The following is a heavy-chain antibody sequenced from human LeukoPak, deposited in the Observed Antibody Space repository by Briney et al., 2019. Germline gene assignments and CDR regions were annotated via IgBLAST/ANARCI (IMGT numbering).Heavy chain of an antibody. Sequence: GGSLRLSCAASGITFSDYAMNWVRQAPGKGLDWVSTISSYGGSTYYADSVKGRFTISRDNSKNTLYLQMNSLRAEDTAVYFCAKDSPSVTATPHDYWGQGALVTVSS. V-gene: IGHV3-23*01. D-gene: IGHD2-21*02. J-gene: IGHJ4*02. CDR1: GITFSDYA. CDR3: AKDSPSVTATPHDY. CDR2: ISSYGGST.